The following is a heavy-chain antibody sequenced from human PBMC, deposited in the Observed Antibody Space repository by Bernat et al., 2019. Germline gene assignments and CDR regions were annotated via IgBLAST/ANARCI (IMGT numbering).Heavy chain of an antibody. CDR3: AKVRSIAAAGTDLYYFDY. J-gene: IGHJ4*02. D-gene: IGHD6-13*01. V-gene: IGHV3-23*01. Sequence: EVQLLESGGGLVQPGGSLRLSCAASGFTFSSYAMNWVRQTPGKGLEWVSAIGGNGDDTYYADSVKGRFTISRDNSKDTVYLQMNSLRAEDKAVYYCAKVRSIAAAGTDLYYFDYWGQGTLVTVSS. CDR1: GFTFSSYA. CDR2: IGGNGDDT.